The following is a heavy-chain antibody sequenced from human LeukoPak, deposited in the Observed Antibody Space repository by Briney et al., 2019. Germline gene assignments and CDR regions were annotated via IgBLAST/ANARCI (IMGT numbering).Heavy chain of an antibody. V-gene: IGHV3-48*03. J-gene: IGHJ5*02. D-gene: IGHD6-19*01. CDR1: GFTFSSYE. CDR2: ISSSGSTI. CDR3: ANTRHSSGWSAGGDL. Sequence: PGGSLRLSCAASGFTFSSYEMNWVRQAPGKGLEWVSYISSSGSTIYYADSAKGRFTISRDNSKSTLFLQMNSQRAEDTAVYYCANTRHSSGWSAGGDLWGHGTLVTVSS.